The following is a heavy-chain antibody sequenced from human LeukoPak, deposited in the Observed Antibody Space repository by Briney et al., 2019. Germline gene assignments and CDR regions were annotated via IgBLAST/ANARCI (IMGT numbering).Heavy chain of an antibody. CDR3: ARANMATVFDF. D-gene: IGHD5-24*01. Sequence: SKTLSLTCTVSGGSISSGTDYWSWIRQHPGKGLEWIGYISYSGSTYYNPSVKTRLTISVDTSKNQFSLKLDSVTAADTAFYYCARANMATVFDFWGRGTLVTVSS. V-gene: IGHV4-31*03. J-gene: IGHJ4*02. CDR2: ISYSGST. CDR1: GGSISSGTDY.